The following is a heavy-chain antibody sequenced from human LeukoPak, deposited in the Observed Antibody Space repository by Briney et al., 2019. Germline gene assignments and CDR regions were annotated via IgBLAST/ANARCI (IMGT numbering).Heavy chain of an antibody. J-gene: IGHJ6*02. D-gene: IGHD2-2*01. CDR1: GFTVSSNY. Sequence: TGGSLRLSCAASGFTVSSNYMSWVRQAPGKGLEWVAVISYDGSNKYYADSVKGRFTISRDNSKNTLYLQMNSLRAEDTAVYYCAKFGPDCSSTSCYGDYYYYGMDVWGQGTTVTVSS. V-gene: IGHV3-30*18. CDR3: AKFGPDCSSTSCYGDYYYYGMDV. CDR2: ISYDGSNK.